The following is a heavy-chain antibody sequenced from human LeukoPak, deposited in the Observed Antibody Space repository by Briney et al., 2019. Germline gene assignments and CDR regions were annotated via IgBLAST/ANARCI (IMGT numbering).Heavy chain of an antibody. Sequence: SETLSLTCTVSGGXISNYYCSWIRQPPGKGLEWIGYIYYSGSTNYNPSLRSRLTISVDTSKNQFSLRVTSVTAADTAVYYCAKMDIVGATSYFDYWGQGKLVTVSS. D-gene: IGHD1-26*01. CDR3: AKMDIVGATSYFDY. CDR2: IYYSGST. J-gene: IGHJ4*02. CDR1: GGXISNYY. V-gene: IGHV4-59*03.